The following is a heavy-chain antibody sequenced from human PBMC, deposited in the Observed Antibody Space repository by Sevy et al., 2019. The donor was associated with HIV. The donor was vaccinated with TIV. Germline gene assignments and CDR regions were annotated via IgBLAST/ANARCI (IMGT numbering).Heavy chain of an antibody. D-gene: IGHD6-19*01. CDR1: GFTFSSYE. V-gene: IGHV3-13*01. CDR3: ARAYSSGWYDY. CDR2: IGTAGEK. J-gene: IGHJ4*02. Sequence: GGSLRLSCAASGFTFSSYEMHWVRQATGKGLEWVSAIGTAGEKYYPGSVKGRFTISREKAKNSWYLQINSLRVGDTDVYYCARAYSSGWYDYWGQGTLVTVSS.